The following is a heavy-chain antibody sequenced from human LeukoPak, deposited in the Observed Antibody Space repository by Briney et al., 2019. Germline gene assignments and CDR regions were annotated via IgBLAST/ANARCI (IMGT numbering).Heavy chain of an antibody. J-gene: IGHJ4*02. V-gene: IGHV3-23*01. CDR3: AKDPHYYDRPAYFDY. CDR1: GFTFSSYA. CDR2: ISGSGGST. Sequence: GGSLRLSCAASGFTFSSYAMSWVRQAPGKGLEWVSAISGSGGSTYYADSVKGRFTISRDNSKNTLCLQMNSLRAEDTAVYYCAKDPHYYDRPAYFDYWGQGTLVTVSS. D-gene: IGHD3-22*01.